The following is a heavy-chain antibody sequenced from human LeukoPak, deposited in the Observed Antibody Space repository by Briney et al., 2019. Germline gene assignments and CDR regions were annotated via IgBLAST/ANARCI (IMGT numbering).Heavy chain of an antibody. V-gene: IGHV3-53*01. D-gene: IGHD3-22*01. CDR3: ARDHTGGYYYDSAYGMDV. Sequence: GGSLRLSCAASRFTVSSNYMSWVRQAPGKGLEWVSVIYSGGSTYYADSVKGRFTISRDNSKNTLYLQMNGLRAEDTAVYYCARDHTGGYYYDSAYGMDVWGQGTTVTVSS. CDR1: RFTVSSNY. J-gene: IGHJ6*02. CDR2: IYSGGST.